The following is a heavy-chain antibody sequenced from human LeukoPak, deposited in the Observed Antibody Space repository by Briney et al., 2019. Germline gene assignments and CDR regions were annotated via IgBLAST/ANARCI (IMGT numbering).Heavy chain of an antibody. CDR3: ARDLTLGLTNDY. J-gene: IGHJ4*02. Sequence: GGSLRLSCVASGFTFSDYYMSWVRQAPGKGLEWVSYFSSSATATYYAGSVKGRFTISRDSAKNSLYLQMNSLRAEDTAVYYCARDLTLGLTNDYWGQGTLVTVSS. CDR2: FSSSATAT. CDR1: GFTFSDYY. D-gene: IGHD3/OR15-3a*01. V-gene: IGHV3-11*04.